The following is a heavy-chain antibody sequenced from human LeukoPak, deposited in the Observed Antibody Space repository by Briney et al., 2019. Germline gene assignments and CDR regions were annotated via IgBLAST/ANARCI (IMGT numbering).Heavy chain of an antibody. Sequence: SVKVSCKASGGTFSSYAISWVRQAPGQGLEWMGGIIPIFGTANYAQKFQGRVTITADESTSTAYMELSSLRSEDTAVYYCARSWAMVRGAITPQGFALGYWGQGTLVTVSS. CDR2: IIPIFGTA. V-gene: IGHV1-69*13. D-gene: IGHD3-10*01. CDR3: ARSWAMVRGAITPQGFALGY. CDR1: GGTFSSYA. J-gene: IGHJ4*02.